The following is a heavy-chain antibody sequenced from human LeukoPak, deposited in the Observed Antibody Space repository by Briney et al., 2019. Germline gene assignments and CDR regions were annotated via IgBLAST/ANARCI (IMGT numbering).Heavy chain of an antibody. Sequence: GGSLRLSCAASGFTFSSYTMNWVRQAPGKGLEWVSSISTSSSYIYYADSVKGRFTISRDNAKNSLYLQMNSLKAEDTAVYYCARGTWFGELGYDYWGQGTLVSVSS. J-gene: IGHJ4*02. CDR1: GFTFSSYT. CDR2: ISTSSSYI. D-gene: IGHD3-10*01. V-gene: IGHV3-21*01. CDR3: ARGTWFGELGYDY.